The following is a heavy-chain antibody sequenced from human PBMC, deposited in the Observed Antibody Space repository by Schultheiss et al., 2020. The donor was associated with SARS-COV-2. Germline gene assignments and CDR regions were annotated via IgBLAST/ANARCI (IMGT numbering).Heavy chain of an antibody. D-gene: IGHD5-18*01. CDR3: ATSRGYRYGIVFDH. Sequence: SETLSLTCTVSGGSISGYYWSWIRQPPGKGLEYIGYIYYSGSTNYNPSLTSRVTISVDTSKNQFSLNLSSVTAADTAMYYCATSRGYRYGIVFDHWGQGTLVTVSS. CDR2: IYYSGST. J-gene: IGHJ4*02. V-gene: IGHV4-59*08. CDR1: GGSISGYY.